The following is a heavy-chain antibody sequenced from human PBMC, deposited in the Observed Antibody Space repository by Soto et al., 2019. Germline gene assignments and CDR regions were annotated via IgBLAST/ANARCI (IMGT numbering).Heavy chain of an antibody. J-gene: IGHJ4*02. CDR3: ARVPSYSSSSESFDY. D-gene: IGHD6-6*01. Sequence: ASVKVSCKASGYTFTSYGISWVRQAPGQGLEWMGWISAYNGNTNYAQKLQGRVTMTTDTSTSTAYMELRSLGSDDTAVYYCARVPSYSSSSESFDYWGQGTLVTVSS. V-gene: IGHV1-18*04. CDR1: GYTFTSYG. CDR2: ISAYNGNT.